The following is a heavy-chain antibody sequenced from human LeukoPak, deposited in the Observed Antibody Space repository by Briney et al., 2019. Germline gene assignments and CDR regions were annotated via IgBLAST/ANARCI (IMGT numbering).Heavy chain of an antibody. D-gene: IGHD2-2*01. CDR1: GFTFSSYA. Sequence: GGSLRLSCAASGFTFSSYAMHWVRQAPGKGLEWVAVISYDGSNKYYADSVKGRFTISRDNSKNTLYLQMNSLRAEDTAVYYCAKVGCSSTSCQYYYYGMDVWGQGTTVTVSS. V-gene: IGHV3-30-3*01. CDR2: ISYDGSNK. CDR3: AKVGCSSTSCQYYYYGMDV. J-gene: IGHJ6*02.